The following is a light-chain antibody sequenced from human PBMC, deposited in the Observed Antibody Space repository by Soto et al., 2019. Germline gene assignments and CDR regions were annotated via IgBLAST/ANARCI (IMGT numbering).Light chain of an antibody. Sequence: EIVLPQSPTTLSLSPGEKATLPRRASQSVSSYLAWYQQKPGQAPRLLIYDASNRATGIPARFSGSGSGTDFTLTIGSLEPEDFAVYYCQQRSNWPPITFGQGTRLEIK. CDR2: DAS. J-gene: IGKJ5*01. CDR1: QSVSSY. V-gene: IGKV3-11*01. CDR3: QQRSNWPPIT.